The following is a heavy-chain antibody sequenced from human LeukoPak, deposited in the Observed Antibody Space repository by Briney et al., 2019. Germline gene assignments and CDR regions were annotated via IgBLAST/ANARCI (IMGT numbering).Heavy chain of an antibody. J-gene: IGHJ4*02. CDR1: GYTFTSYY. V-gene: IGHV1-46*01. Sequence: ASVKVSCKASGYTFTSYYLHWVRQAPGQGLEWMGIINPSGGSTSYAQKFQGRVTMTRDTSTSTVYMELSSLRSEDTAVYYCARDPPIQQDSSDSSGYYPHYYFDYWGQGTLVTVSS. D-gene: IGHD3-22*01. CDR3: ARDPPIQQDSSDSSGYYPHYYFDY. CDR2: INPSGGST.